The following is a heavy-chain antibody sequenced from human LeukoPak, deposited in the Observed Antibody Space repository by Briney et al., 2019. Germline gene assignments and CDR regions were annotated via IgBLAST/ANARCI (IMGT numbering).Heavy chain of an antibody. Sequence: PGGSLRLSCAATGFTFSSYAMSWVRQAPGKGLEWVSAISGSGGSTYYADSVKSRITISRDTSLNALYLQMINMRAEDTAVYFCAKRGVVIRGILVIGYHQEAYHYDFWGQGVLVTVSS. J-gene: IGHJ4*02. CDR2: ISGSGGST. D-gene: IGHD3-10*01. CDR3: AKRGVVIRGILVIGYHQEAYHYDF. V-gene: IGHV3-23*01. CDR1: GFTFSSYA.